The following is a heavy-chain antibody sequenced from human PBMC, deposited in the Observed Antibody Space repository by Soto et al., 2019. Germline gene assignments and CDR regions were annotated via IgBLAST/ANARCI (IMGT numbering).Heavy chain of an antibody. Sequence: SETLSLTCTVSGGSISSSSYYWGWIRQPPGKGLEWIGSIYYSGSTYYNPSLKSRVTISVDTSKNQFSLKLSSVTAADTAVYYCARHVTIFGVDPYYYGMDVWGQGTTVTVSS. CDR3: ARHVTIFGVDPYYYGMDV. CDR1: GGSISSSSYY. V-gene: IGHV4-39*01. D-gene: IGHD3-3*01. CDR2: IYYSGST. J-gene: IGHJ6*02.